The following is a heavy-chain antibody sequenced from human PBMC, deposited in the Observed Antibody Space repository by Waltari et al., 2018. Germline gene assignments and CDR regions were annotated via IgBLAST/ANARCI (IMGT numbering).Heavy chain of an antibody. CDR1: GFTFSSYG. CDR2: IWYDGSNK. CDR3: AKDLRGAFDI. J-gene: IGHJ3*02. V-gene: IGHV3-33*06. Sequence: QVQLVESGGGVVQPGRSLRLSCAASGFTFSSYGMHWVRQAPGKGLGWVAVIWYDGSNKYYADSVKGRFTISRDNSKNTLYLQMNSLRAEDTAVYYCAKDLRGAFDIWGQGTMVTVSS.